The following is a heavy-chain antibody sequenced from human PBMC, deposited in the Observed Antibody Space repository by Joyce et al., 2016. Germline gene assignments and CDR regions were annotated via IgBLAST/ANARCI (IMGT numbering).Heavy chain of an antibody. Sequence: EVQLVESGGGLVQPGRSLRLSCAASGFTFDDYAMQWVRQAPGRGLEWVSGISWKSGSIGYADSVKGRFTISRDNAKNSLYLQMNSLRTEDMALYYCTRRSATGRTRGAFDVWGQGTMVTVSS. CDR1: GFTFDDYA. V-gene: IGHV3-9*03. D-gene: IGHD1-1*01. CDR3: TRRSATGRTRGAFDV. J-gene: IGHJ3*01. CDR2: ISWKSGSI.